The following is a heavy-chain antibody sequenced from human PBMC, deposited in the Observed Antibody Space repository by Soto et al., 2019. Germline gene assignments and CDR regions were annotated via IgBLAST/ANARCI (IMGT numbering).Heavy chain of an antibody. CDR3: ARGIVRGGFDI. Sequence: QVQLQEAGPGLVRPSQTLSLTCTVAGGSMSENDYYWSWLRQSPGQGLQWIGYIYDTWTTSYSPSLKSRVTMSADTSRNQFSLKLTSVTAADTALYFCARGIVRGGFDIWGQGTLVTDSS. CDR2: IYDTWTT. D-gene: IGHD3-10*02. V-gene: IGHV4-30-4*01. CDR1: GGSMSENDYY. J-gene: IGHJ3*02.